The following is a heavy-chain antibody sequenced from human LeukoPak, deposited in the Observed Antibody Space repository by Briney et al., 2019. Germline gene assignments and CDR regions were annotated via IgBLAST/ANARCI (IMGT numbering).Heavy chain of an antibody. D-gene: IGHD6-13*01. J-gene: IGHJ5*02. CDR3: ARDSGSWERGRFDP. V-gene: IGHV4-59*01. CDR2: IYYSGST. Sequence: SETLSLTCTVSGGSISRYYWSWIRQPPGKGLEWIGYIYYSGSTNYNPSLKSRVTISVDTSKNQFSLKLSSVTAADTAVYYCARDSGSWERGRFDPWGQGTLVTVSS. CDR1: GGSISRYY.